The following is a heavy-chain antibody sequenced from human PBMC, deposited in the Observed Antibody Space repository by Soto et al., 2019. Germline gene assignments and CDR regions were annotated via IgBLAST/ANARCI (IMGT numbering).Heavy chain of an antibody. CDR2: INGDGSST. D-gene: IGHD6-13*01. V-gene: IGHV3-74*01. CDR1: GFTFRRHW. CDR3: AREIIAVSGTIRWFDP. Sequence: EVQLVESGGGLVQPGGSLRLSCAASGFTFRRHWMHWVRQAPGKGPVWVSRINGDGSSTSYADSVKGRFTISRDNAKNTLYLQMNSLRAEDTAVYDCAREIIAVSGTIRWFDPWGQGTLVTVSS. J-gene: IGHJ5*02.